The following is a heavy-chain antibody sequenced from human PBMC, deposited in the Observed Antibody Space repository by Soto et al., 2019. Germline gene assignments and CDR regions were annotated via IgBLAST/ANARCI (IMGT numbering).Heavy chain of an antibody. CDR1: GYTFTSYD. D-gene: IGHD3-3*01. CDR2: MNPNSGNT. V-gene: IGHV1-8*01. Sequence: ASVKVSCKASGYTFTSYDINWVRQATGQGLEWMGWMNPNSGNTGYAQKFQGRVTMTRNTSISTAYMELSSLRSEDTDVYYCARDPTLKRITIFGVVTSPDAFDIWGQGTMVTVSS. J-gene: IGHJ3*02. CDR3: ARDPTLKRITIFGVVTSPDAFDI.